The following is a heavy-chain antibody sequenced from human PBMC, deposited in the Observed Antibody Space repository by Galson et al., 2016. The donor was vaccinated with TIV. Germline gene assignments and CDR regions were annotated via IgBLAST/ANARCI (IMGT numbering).Heavy chain of an antibody. D-gene: IGHD2-21*01. CDR3: AKRKNYGGDAFED. V-gene: IGHV3-23*01. Sequence: SLRLSCAASGFTFDFYAMSWVRQAPGQGLEWVSGISGSGEITYFADSVKGRFTISRDNSRNTLFLQMHSLRVEDTAVYYCAKRKNYGGDAFEDWGQGTLVTVSS. J-gene: IGHJ3*01. CDR1: GFTFDFYA. CDR2: ISGSGEIT.